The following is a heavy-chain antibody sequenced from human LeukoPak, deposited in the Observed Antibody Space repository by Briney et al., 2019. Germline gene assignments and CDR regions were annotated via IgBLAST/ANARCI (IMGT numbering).Heavy chain of an antibody. CDR3: ARSAYSAYDRFDY. Sequence: ASVKVSCKASGYTITGYYVHWVRQAPGQGLEWMGWINPNSGDTNYAQKFQGRVTVTRDTSISTVYMEMSRLRSDDTAVYYCARSAYSAYDRFDYWGQESLVTVSS. J-gene: IGHJ4*02. CDR1: GYTITGYY. D-gene: IGHD5-12*01. V-gene: IGHV1-2*02. CDR2: INPNSGDT.